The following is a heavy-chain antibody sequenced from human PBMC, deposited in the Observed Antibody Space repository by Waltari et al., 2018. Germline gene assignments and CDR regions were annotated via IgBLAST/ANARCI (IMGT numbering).Heavy chain of an antibody. V-gene: IGHV1-2*04. Sequence: QVQLVQSGAEVKNLGASVRVSCQASGYPFSDHHMHWVRQAPGQGLEWVGWISPNNGDTNYAQRFQGWVTMTSDSSISTAYMELNRLRSDDTAVYYCARGGYSYGYGMDVWGQGTTVIVSS. CDR2: ISPNNGDT. CDR1: GYPFSDHH. D-gene: IGHD5-12*01. J-gene: IGHJ6*02. CDR3: ARGGYSYGYGMDV.